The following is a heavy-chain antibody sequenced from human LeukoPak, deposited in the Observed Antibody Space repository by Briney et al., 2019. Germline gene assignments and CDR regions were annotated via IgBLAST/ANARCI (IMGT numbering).Heavy chain of an antibody. J-gene: IGHJ2*01. V-gene: IGHV4-61*02. CDR2: IYTSGST. CDR1: GGSISSGSYY. Sequence: SQTLSLTCTVSGGSISSGSYYWSWIRPPAGKGLEWIGRIYTSGSTNYNPSLKSRVTISVDTSKNQFSLKLSSVTAADTAVYYCARENWVASYWYFDLWGRGTLVTVSS. CDR3: ARENWVASYWYFDL. D-gene: IGHD2-15*01.